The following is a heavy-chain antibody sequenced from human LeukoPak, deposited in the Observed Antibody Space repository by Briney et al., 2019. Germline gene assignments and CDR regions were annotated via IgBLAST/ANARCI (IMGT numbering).Heavy chain of an antibody. J-gene: IGHJ4*02. CDR1: GGSISSYY. Sequence: PSETLSLTCTVSGGSISSYYWSWIRQPPGKGLEWIGYIYYSGSTNYNPSLKSRVTISVDTSKNQFSLKLNSLTTADTAVYYCTRGAGWLIDYWGQGILVTVSS. V-gene: IGHV4-59*01. CDR3: TRGAGWLIDY. D-gene: IGHD3-16*01. CDR2: IYYSGST.